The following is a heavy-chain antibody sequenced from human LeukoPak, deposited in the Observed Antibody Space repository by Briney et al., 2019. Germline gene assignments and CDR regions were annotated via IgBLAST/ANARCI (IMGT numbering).Heavy chain of an antibody. J-gene: IGHJ4*02. CDR3: ARDGGTAGYSTGSDY. Sequence: ASVKVSCKASGYSFTTNAITWVRRAPGQGLEWVAWISCYNGDTRYAQRFQGRVTVTRDTSTSTVYMELRSLRSDDTGVYYCARDGGTAGYSTGSDYWGQGTLVTVSS. CDR2: ISCYNGDT. CDR1: GYSFTTNA. D-gene: IGHD5-18*01. V-gene: IGHV1-18*04.